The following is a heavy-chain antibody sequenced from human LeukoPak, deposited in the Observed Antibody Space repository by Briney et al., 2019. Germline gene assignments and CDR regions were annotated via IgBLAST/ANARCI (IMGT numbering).Heavy chain of an antibody. Sequence: GGSLRLSCAASGFTFSSYAMSWARQAPGKGLEWVSGISSSGSGGNTYYADSVKGRFTISRDNSKNTLYLQMNSLRAEDTAVYYCARGYSRGFDPWGQGTLVTVSS. V-gene: IGHV3-23*01. CDR2: ISSSGSGGNT. J-gene: IGHJ5*02. D-gene: IGHD4-11*01. CDR3: ARGYSRGFDP. CDR1: GFTFSSYA.